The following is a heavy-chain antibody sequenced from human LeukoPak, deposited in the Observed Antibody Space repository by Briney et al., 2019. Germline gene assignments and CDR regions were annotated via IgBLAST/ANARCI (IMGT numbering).Heavy chain of an antibody. V-gene: IGHV3-7*01. CDR3: AKAYNYDSSGYSEL. CDR1: GFTFSSYW. J-gene: IGHJ4*02. CDR2: IKQDGSEK. D-gene: IGHD3-22*01. Sequence: GGSLRLSCAASGFTFSSYWMSWVRQAPGKGLEWVANIKQDGSEKYYVDSVKGRFTISRDNAKNSLYLQMNSLRAEDTAVYYCAKAYNYDSSGYSELWGQGTLVTVSS.